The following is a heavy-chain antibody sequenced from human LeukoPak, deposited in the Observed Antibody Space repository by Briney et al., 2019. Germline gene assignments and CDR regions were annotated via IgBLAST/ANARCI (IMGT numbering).Heavy chain of an antibody. J-gene: IGHJ4*02. CDR3: AKDERNWNYNLASQTYD. D-gene: IGHD1-7*01. CDR2: IRDSGTNK. Sequence: PGGSLRLSCAASGFTFSGYGMHWVRQAPGKGLEWVAFIRDSGTNKYYADSVKGRFTISRDNSKNTLDLQMSSLRAEDTAVYYCAKDERNWNYNLASQTYDWGQGTLVTVSS. V-gene: IGHV3-30*02. CDR1: GFTFSGYG.